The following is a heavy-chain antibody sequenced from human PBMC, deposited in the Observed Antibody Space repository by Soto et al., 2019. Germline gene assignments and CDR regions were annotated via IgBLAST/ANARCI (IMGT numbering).Heavy chain of an antibody. CDR3: AAVPALRFLKWLPAYFDY. V-gene: IGHV1-58*01. CDR1: GFMFTSSA. J-gene: IGHJ4*02. D-gene: IGHD3-3*01. Sequence: QMQVVQSGPEVKKPGTSVKVSCKTSGFMFTSSAVQWVRQARGQRLEWIGWLVVGSGNTHYAQHFQGRVTLTRDMSTGIAYMELSRMRYEDTAVYYCAAVPALRFLKWLPAYFDYGGQGPLVTVSS. CDR2: LVVGSGNT.